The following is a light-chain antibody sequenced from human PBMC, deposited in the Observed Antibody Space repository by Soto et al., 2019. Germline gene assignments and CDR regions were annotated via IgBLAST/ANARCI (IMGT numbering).Light chain of an antibody. J-gene: IGLJ1*01. V-gene: IGLV2-14*01. Sequence: QSVLTQPASVSGSPGQSITISCTGTSSDVGGYNYVSWYQQHPGKAPKLMIYEVSNRPSGVSNRFSGSKSGNTASLTISGLQAEDEADYYCSSFTRSITYVFGTGTKVTVL. CDR3: SSFTRSITYV. CDR2: EVS. CDR1: SSDVGGYNY.